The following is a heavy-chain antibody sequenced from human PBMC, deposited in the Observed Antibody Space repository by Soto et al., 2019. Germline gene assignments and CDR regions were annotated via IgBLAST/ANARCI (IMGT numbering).Heavy chain of an antibody. CDR2: VLPFLDVT. CDR3: ECDRKNSNWPNFDS. D-gene: IGHD6-13*01. Sequence: SVKVSCKTSEDTFSIYTLSWVRQAPGQGLVWMGRVLPFLDVTTYSQRFQGRVTITADRSTTTAYMELSSLTFEDTAVYYCECDRKNSNWPNFDSWGPGTLVTVSS. V-gene: IGHV1-69*02. CDR1: EDTFSIYT. J-gene: IGHJ4*02.